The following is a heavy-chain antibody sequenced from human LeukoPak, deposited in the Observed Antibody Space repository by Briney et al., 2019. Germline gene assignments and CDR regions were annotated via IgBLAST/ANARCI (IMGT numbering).Heavy chain of an antibody. V-gene: IGHV3-23*01. CDR2: ISGSGGST. CDR3: ARDAPKAIVATTVLDY. J-gene: IGHJ4*02. Sequence: GGSLRLSCAASGFTFSSYAMSWVRQAPGKGLEWVSAISGSGGSTYYADSVKGRFTISRDNAKNSLYLQMNSLRAEDTAVYYCARDAPKAIVATTVLDYWGQGTLVTVSS. CDR1: GFTFSSYA. D-gene: IGHD5-12*01.